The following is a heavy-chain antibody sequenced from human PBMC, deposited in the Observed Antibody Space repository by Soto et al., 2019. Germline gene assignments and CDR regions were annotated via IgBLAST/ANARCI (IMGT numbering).Heavy chain of an antibody. CDR1: GGSISSYY. CDR3: ARSIAARPGDYYMDV. CDR2: IYYSGST. Sequence: SETLSLTCTVSGGSISSYYWSWIRQPPGKGLEWIGYIYYSGSTNYNPSLKSRGTISVDTSKNQFSLKLSSVTAADTAVYYCARSIAARPGDYYMDVWGKGTTVTVSS. D-gene: IGHD6-6*01. V-gene: IGHV4-59*08. J-gene: IGHJ6*03.